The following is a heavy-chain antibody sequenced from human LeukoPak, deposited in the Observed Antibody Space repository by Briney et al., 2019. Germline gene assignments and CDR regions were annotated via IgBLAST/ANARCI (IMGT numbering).Heavy chain of an antibody. CDR2: ISGSGGST. V-gene: IGHV3-23*01. Sequence: GGSLRLSCAASGFTFSSYAMSWVRQAPGKGLEWVSAISGSGGSTYYADSVKGRFTISRDNSKNTLYLQMNSLRAEDTAVYYCAKVEHDYVWGSYRPYYFDYWGQGTLVTVSS. J-gene: IGHJ4*02. D-gene: IGHD3-16*02. CDR1: GFTFSSYA. CDR3: AKVEHDYVWGSYRPYYFDY.